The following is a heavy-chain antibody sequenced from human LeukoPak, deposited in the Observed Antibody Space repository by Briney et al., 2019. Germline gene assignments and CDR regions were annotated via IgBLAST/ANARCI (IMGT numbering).Heavy chain of an antibody. D-gene: IGHD5-18*01. J-gene: IGHJ3*02. CDR2: IIPILGIA. V-gene: IGHV1-69*02. CDR1: GGTFSSYT. Sequence: GASVKVSCKASGGTFSSYTISWVRQAPGQGLEWTGRIIPILGIANYAQKFQGRVTITADKSTSTAYMELSSLRSEDTAVYYCARRGYSYGYSRPIDDAFDIWGQGTMVTVSS. CDR3: ARRGYSYGYSRPIDDAFDI.